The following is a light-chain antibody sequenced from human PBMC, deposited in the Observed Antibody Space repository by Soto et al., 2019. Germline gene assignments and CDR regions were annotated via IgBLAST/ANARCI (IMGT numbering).Light chain of an antibody. CDR1: SSDVGGYNY. CDR3: TSLRV. V-gene: IGLV2-8*01. CDR2: EVS. J-gene: IGLJ2*01. Sequence: QSALTQPPSASGSPGQSVTISCTGTSSDVGGYNYVPWYQQHPGKAPKLMIYEVSKRPSGVPDRFSGSKSGNTASLTVSGLQAEDEADYYCTSLRVFGGGTKLTVL.